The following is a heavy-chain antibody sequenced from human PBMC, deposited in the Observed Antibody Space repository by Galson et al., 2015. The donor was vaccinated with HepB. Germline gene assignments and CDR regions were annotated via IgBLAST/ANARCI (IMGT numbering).Heavy chain of an antibody. D-gene: IGHD4-23*01. Sequence: SVKVSCKASAYIFTRFGINWVRQAPGQGLEWMGWININTGKPTYAQGFTGRFVFSFDTSVSTAYLQINSLKAEDTAVYYCARVLRVYGGNSGGSGYWGQGTLVTVSS. CDR2: ININTGKP. CDR3: ARVLRVYGGNSGGSGY. V-gene: IGHV7-4-1*02. J-gene: IGHJ4*02. CDR1: AYIFTRFG.